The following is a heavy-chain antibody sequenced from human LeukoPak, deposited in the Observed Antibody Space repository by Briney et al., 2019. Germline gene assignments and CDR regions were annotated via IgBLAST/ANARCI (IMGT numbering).Heavy chain of an antibody. CDR3: ARDRMITFGGVTNWLDP. CDR1: GFTFSSYG. V-gene: IGHV3-33*01. J-gene: IGHJ5*02. CDR2: IWYDGSNK. D-gene: IGHD3-16*01. Sequence: GGSLRLSCAASGFTFSSYGMHWVRQAPGKGLEWVAVIWYDGSNKYYADSVKGRFTISRDNSKNTLYLQMNSLRAEDTAVYYCARDRMITFGGVTNWLDPWGQGTLVTVSS.